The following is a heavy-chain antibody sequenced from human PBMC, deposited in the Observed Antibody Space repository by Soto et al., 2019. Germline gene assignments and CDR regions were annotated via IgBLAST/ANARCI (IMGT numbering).Heavy chain of an antibody. CDR2: INHSGST. Sequence: QVQLQQWGAGLLKPSETLSLTCAVYGGSFSGYYWSWIRQPPGKGLEWIGEINHSGSTNYNPSLKSRVTISVDTSKNQFSLKLSSVTAADTAVYYCARARGRRGLTNPFDPWGQGTLVTVSS. D-gene: IGHD3-10*01. V-gene: IGHV4-34*01. CDR3: ARARGRRGLTNPFDP. CDR1: GGSFSGYY. J-gene: IGHJ5*02.